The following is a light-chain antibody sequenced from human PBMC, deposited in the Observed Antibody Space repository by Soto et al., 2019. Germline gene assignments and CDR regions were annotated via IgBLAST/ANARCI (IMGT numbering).Light chain of an antibody. J-gene: IGKJ1*01. CDR3: HRYTSIPHT. CDR2: GAS. V-gene: IGKV1-27*01. Sequence: DIQMAQSPSSLSASIGDRVTITCRASQGISEYLAWYQQRPGNAPNLLIYGASILQSGVPSRFSGSGSGTHFTLTISSLQPEDVATYYCHRYTSIPHTFGQGTTVEIK. CDR1: QGISEY.